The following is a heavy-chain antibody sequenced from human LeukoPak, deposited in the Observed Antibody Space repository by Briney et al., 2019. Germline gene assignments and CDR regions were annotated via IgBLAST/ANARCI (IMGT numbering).Heavy chain of an antibody. CDR3: ARTRDWYYFDY. CDR2: ISGGGTTI. CDR1: GFRFSDYD. V-gene: IGHV3-11*01. Sequence: GGSLILSCAASGFRFSDYDMSWIRQAPGKGLESVSYISGGGTTIYYADSVKGRFTISRDNAKSSLYLQMISLRAEDTALYYCARTRDWYYFDYWGQGTLVTVSS. D-gene: IGHD3/OR15-3a*01. J-gene: IGHJ4*02.